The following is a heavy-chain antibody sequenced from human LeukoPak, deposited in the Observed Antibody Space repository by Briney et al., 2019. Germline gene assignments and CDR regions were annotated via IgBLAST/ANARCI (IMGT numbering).Heavy chain of an antibody. CDR3: AREGYYDILTGYYNSPYYFDY. J-gene: IGHJ4*02. CDR1: GFTFSSYS. D-gene: IGHD3-9*01. CDR2: ISSSSSYI. V-gene: IGHV3-21*01. Sequence: GGSLRLSCAASGFTFSSYSMNWVRQAPGKGLEWVSSISSSSSYIYYADSVKGRFTISRDNAKNSLYLQMSSLRAEDTAVYYCAREGYYDILTGYYNSPYYFDYWGQGTLVTVSS.